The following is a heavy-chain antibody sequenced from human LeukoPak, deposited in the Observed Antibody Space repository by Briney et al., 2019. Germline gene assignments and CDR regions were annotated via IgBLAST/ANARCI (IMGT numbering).Heavy chain of an antibody. D-gene: IGHD2-2*02. CDR1: GFTFSSYA. CDR3: ARGNCRGTSCYSDY. V-gene: IGHV3-23*01. Sequence: GGSLRLSCAASGFTFSSYAMSWVRQAPGKGLEWVSTISDSGDNTYYADSVKGRFTISRDNSKNTLYLQMNSLRAEDTAVYYCARGNCRGTSCYSDYWGQGTLVTVSS. CDR2: ISDSGDNT. J-gene: IGHJ4*02.